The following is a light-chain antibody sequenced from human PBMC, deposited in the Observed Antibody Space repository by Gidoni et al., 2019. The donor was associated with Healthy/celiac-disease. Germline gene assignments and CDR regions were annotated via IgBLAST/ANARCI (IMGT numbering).Light chain of an antibody. V-gene: IGLV1-40*01. Sequence: QSVLTQPPSVSGAPGQRVTISCTGSSSNIGAGYDVHWYQQLPGTAPKLHIYGNSNRPSGVPDRFSGSKSGTSASLAITGLQAEDEADYYCQSYDSSLVVFGGGTKLTVL. CDR2: GNS. J-gene: IGLJ2*01. CDR3: QSYDSSLVV. CDR1: SSNIGAGYD.